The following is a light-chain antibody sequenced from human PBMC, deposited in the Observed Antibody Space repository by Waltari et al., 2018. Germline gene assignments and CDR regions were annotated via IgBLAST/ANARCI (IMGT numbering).Light chain of an antibody. V-gene: IGKV3-20*01. CDR3: QHYVRLPAT. CDR2: GAS. J-gene: IGKJ1*01. Sequence: EIVLTQSPGTLSFSPGERATLSCRASQSVSRSLAWYQQKPGQAPKLLIYGASIRATGIPDRFAGSGSRTDFRLTISSLEPEDFVIYFCQHYVRLPATFGQGTKVEIK. CDR1: QSVSRS.